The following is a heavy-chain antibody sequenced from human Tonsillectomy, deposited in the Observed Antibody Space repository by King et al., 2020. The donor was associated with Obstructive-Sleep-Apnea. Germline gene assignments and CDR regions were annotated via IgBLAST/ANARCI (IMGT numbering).Heavy chain of an antibody. CDR3: AKAYLGEDY. CDR1: GFTFSSYT. V-gene: IGHV3-23*04. CDR2: ISGRGVHT. Sequence: VQLVESGGGLVQPGGSLRLSCAASGFTFSSYTMSWVRQAPGKGLEWVSGISGRGVHTYFADSVKGRFTISRDNSKDKLYLQMNSLRAEDTAVYYCAKAYLGEDYWGQGTLVTVSS. D-gene: IGHD3-16*01. J-gene: IGHJ4*02.